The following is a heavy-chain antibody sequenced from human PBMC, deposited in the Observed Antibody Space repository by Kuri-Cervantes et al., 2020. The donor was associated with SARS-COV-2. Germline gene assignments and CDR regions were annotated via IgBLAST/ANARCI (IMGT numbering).Heavy chain of an antibody. V-gene: IGHV3-9*01. CDR1: GFTFDDYA. CDR2: ISWNSGSI. Sequence: LSLTCAASGFTFDDYAMHWVRQAPGKGLEWVSGISWNSGSIGYADSVKGRFTISRDNAKNSLYLQMNSLRAEDTALYYCAGGFAMVRSMDVCGQGTTVTVSS. CDR3: AGGFAMVRSMDV. J-gene: IGHJ6*02. D-gene: IGHD3-10*01.